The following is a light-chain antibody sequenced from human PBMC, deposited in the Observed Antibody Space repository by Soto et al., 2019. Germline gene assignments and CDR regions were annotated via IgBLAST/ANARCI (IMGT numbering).Light chain of an antibody. Sequence: DIQMTQSPSSLSASIGDIVTITCRASQGIRNDLAWYQQKPGKVPKVLIYAASTLQSGVPSRFSGSGSGTDFTLTISNLQPEDVATYYCQNYNSAPRTFGQGTKVDIK. J-gene: IGKJ1*01. CDR2: AAS. V-gene: IGKV1-27*01. CDR1: QGIRND. CDR3: QNYNSAPRT.